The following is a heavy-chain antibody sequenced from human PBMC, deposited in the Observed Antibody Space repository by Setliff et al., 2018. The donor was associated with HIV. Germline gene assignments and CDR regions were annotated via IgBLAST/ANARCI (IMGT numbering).Heavy chain of an antibody. J-gene: IGHJ2*01. V-gene: IGHV4-61*09. D-gene: IGHD6-19*01. CDR1: GGSISSGSYY. Sequence: TLSLTCTVSGGSISSGSYYWSWIRQPAGKGLEWIGYIYTSGSTNYNPSLKSRVTISVDTSKNQFSLKLSSVTAADTAVYYCARGLSSGWYGYWYFDLWGRGTLVTVSS. CDR2: IYTSGST. CDR3: ARGLSSGWYGYWYFDL.